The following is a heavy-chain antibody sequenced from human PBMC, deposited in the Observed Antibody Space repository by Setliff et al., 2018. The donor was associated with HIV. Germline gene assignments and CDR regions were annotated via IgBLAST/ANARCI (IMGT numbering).Heavy chain of an antibody. CDR3: TRDPTPKELWFFSGYYSDY. V-gene: IGHV3-30*01. Sequence: PGGSLRLSCAASGFTFSSYAMHWVRQAPGKGLGWVAVISYDGSSKYYADSVKGRFTISRDNSKNMLYLQMNSLSADDTAVYYCTRDPTPKELWFFSGYYSDYWGQGTLVTVSS. CDR2: ISYDGSSK. J-gene: IGHJ4*02. D-gene: IGHD3-10*01. CDR1: GFTFSSYA.